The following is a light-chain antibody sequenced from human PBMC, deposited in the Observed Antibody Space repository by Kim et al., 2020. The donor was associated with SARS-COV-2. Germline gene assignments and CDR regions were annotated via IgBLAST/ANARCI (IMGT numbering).Light chain of an antibody. CDR3: QQYNSYPLT. CDR2: AAS. V-gene: IGKV1-39*01. CDR1: QSISSH. J-gene: IGKJ4*01. Sequence: DIQMTQSPSSLSASVGDRVTITCRTTQSISSHLNWYQQKPGRAPKLLISAASTLQGGVPSRFSGSGSGTDFTLTISSLQPEDFATYHCQQYNSYPLTFGGGTKVDIK.